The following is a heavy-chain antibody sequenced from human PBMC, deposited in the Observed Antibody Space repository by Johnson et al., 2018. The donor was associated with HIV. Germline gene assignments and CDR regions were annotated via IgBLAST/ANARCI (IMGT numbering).Heavy chain of an antibody. CDR1: GFTFSSYA. Sequence: QVQLVESGGGVVQPGRSLRLSCAASGFTFSSYAMHWVRQAPGKGLEWVAVISYDGSNKYYADSVKGRFTISRDNSKNTLYLQMNSLRAEDTALYYCARERYSSPGGHAFDIWGQGTMVTVSS. CDR2: ISYDGSNK. CDR3: ARERYSSPGGHAFDI. V-gene: IGHV3-30-3*01. J-gene: IGHJ3*02. D-gene: IGHD6-13*01.